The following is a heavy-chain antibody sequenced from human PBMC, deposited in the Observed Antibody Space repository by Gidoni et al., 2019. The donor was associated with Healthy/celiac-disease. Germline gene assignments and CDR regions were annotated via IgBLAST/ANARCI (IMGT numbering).Heavy chain of an antibody. D-gene: IGHD3-3*01. CDR1: GFTFSSYW. CDR3: AMGQYYDFWSGYRQG. J-gene: IGHJ4*02. CDR2: IKQDGSEK. Sequence: EVQLVESGGGWVQPGGYMGLACAASGFTFSSYWMSWVRQAPGKGLEWVANIKQDGSEKYYVDSVKSRFTISRDHAKNSLYLQMNSLRAEDTAVYYCAMGQYYDFWSGYRQGWGQGTLVTVSS. V-gene: IGHV3-7*03.